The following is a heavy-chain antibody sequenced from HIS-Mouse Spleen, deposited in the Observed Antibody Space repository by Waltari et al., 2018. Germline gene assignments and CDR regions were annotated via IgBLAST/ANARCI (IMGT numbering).Heavy chain of an antibody. D-gene: IGHD4-4*01. CDR3: ARGNANAYSNYYFQH. Sequence: QVQLVQSGAEVKKPGASVKVSCKASGYTFTGYYMHWVRQAPGQGLEWMGWINPNSGGTNYAQKFQGRVTMTRDTSISTAYMERSRLRSDDTAVYYCARGNANAYSNYYFQHWGQGTLVTVSS. CDR2: INPNSGGT. J-gene: IGHJ1*01. CDR1: GYTFTGYY. V-gene: IGHV1-2*02.